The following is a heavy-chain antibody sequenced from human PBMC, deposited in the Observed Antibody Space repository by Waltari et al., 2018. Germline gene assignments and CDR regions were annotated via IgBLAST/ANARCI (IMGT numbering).Heavy chain of an antibody. CDR2: IYYSGST. CDR1: GGSISSSSYY. D-gene: IGHD1-26*01. J-gene: IGHJ4*02. CDR3: ATLATGSYGGLF. Sequence: QLQLQESGPGLVKPSETLSLTCTVSGGSISSSSYYWGWIRQPPGKGLEWIGSIYYSGSTYYNPTLRSRVTMSVDTSKNQFSLKLSSVTAADTAVYYCATLATGSYGGLFWGQGTLVTVSS. V-gene: IGHV4-39*01.